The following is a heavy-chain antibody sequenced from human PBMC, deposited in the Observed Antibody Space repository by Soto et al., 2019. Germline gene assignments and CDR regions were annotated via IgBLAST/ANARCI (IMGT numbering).Heavy chain of an antibody. CDR2: ISGSGGST. J-gene: IGHJ3*02. V-gene: IGHV3-23*01. Sequence: EVQLLESGGGLVQPGGSLRLSCAASGVTFISYAMSWVRQAPGKGLEWVSGISGSGGSTYYADSVKGRFTISRDNSKNTLKQQMNSLRAEDTAVYYCAKAHLMYYFDKGAFDIWGQGTMVTVSS. CDR3: AKAHLMYYFDKGAFDI. CDR1: GVTFISYA. D-gene: IGHD3-22*01.